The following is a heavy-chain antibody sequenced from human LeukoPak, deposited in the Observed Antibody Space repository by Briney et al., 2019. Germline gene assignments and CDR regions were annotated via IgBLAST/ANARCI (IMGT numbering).Heavy chain of an antibody. V-gene: IGHV4-59*08. J-gene: IGHJ2*01. CDR1: GGSISSYY. CDR2: IYYSGST. Sequence: SETLSLTCTVSGGSISSYYWSWIRQPPGKGLEWIGYIYYSGSTNYNPSLKSRVTISVDTSKNQFSLKLSSVTAADTAMYFCARHFHSNYKSGWFFDLWGRGTLVTVSS. D-gene: IGHD4-11*01. CDR3: ARHFHSNYKSGWFFDL.